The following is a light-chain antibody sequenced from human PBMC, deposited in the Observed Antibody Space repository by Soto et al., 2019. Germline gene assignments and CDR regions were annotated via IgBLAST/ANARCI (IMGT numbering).Light chain of an antibody. CDR3: QQYGSSGT. CDR2: GVS. V-gene: IGKV3-20*01. CDR1: QSVSNNY. Sequence: EIVLTQSPVTLSLSPGERATLSCRASQSVSNNYLAWYQQKPGQAPRLLIYGVSNRATGIPDRFSGSGSGTDFTLTISRLEPEDFAVYYCQQYGSSGTFGQGTKVDIK. J-gene: IGKJ1*01.